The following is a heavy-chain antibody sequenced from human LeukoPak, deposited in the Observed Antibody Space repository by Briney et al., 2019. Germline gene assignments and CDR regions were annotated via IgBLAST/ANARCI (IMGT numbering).Heavy chain of an antibody. CDR1: VGSIGSYY. J-gene: IGHJ4*02. V-gene: IGHV4-59*01. Sequence: SETLSLTCTVSVGSIGSYYWTWIRQPPGKGLEWIAYIHYSGSTSSNPSLKSRVTVSVDTSNNQFSLKLTSVTAADTAVYYCASDDILTGYYGNFDFWGQGTLVTVSS. CDR2: IHYSGST. D-gene: IGHD3-9*01. CDR3: ASDDILTGYYGNFDF.